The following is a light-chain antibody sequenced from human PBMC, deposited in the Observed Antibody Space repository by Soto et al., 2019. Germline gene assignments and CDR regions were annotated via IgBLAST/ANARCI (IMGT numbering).Light chain of an antibody. V-gene: IGKV1-5*01. CDR2: DAS. Sequence: QMTQSPSTLSASVGDRVTITFRASQSISSWLAWYQQKPGKAPKLLIYDASSLESGVPSRFSGSGSGTEFTLTISSLQPDDFATYYCQQYNSYSTFGQGTKV. CDR3: QQYNSYST. J-gene: IGKJ1*01. CDR1: QSISSW.